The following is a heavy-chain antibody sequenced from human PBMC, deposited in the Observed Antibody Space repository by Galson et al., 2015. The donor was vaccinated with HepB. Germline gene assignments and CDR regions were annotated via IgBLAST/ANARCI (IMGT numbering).Heavy chain of an antibody. J-gene: IGHJ1*01. V-gene: IGHV3-48*02. Sequence: SLRLSCAASGFTFSSYSMNWVRQAPGKGLEWVSYISSSSSTIYYADSVKGRFTISRDNAKNSLYLQMNSLRDEDTAVYYCARAPYYYDSSGSPEYFQHWGQGTQVTVSS. CDR1: GFTFSSYS. D-gene: IGHD3-22*01. CDR2: ISSSSSTI. CDR3: ARAPYYYDSSGSPEYFQH.